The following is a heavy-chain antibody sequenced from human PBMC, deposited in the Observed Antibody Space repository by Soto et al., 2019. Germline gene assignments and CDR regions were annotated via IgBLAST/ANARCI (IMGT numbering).Heavy chain of an antibody. Sequence: EVQLVQSGAEVKKPGESLMISCKGSGYSFTSYWISWVRQMPGKGLVWMGRIDPSDYYTNYSPYLQGHVTISDDKSIRTDYPKWSSLKATDTAMYYCARGYNPAAGTSWFDPWGQGTLGTVSS. J-gene: IGHJ5*02. V-gene: IGHV5-10-1*03. CDR3: ARGYNPAAGTSWFDP. CDR2: IDPSDYYT. CDR1: GYSFTSYW. D-gene: IGHD6-13*01.